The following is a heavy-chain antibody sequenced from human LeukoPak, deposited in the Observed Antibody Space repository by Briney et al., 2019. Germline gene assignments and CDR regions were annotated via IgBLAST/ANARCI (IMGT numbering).Heavy chain of an antibody. J-gene: IGHJ4*02. CDR3: TRGGVDY. D-gene: IGHD3-10*01. CDR2: INSDGSTT. Sequence: PGGSLRLSCAASGFTFSSYWMHWVRQTPGKGLVWVSRINSDGSTTTYADSVKGRFTISRDNAKNTLYLQMNSLRDEDTAVYYCTRGGVDYWGQGTLVTVSS. CDR1: GFTFSSYW. V-gene: IGHV3-74*01.